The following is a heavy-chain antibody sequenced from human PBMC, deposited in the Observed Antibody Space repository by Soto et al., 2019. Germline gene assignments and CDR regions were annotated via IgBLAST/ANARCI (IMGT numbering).Heavy chain of an antibody. CDR1: GYTFSNFG. D-gene: IGHD1-26*01. J-gene: IGHJ4*02. V-gene: IGHV1-18*04. Sequence: GASVKVSCKASGYTFSNFGINWVRQAPEQGLEWMGWITPYNGNANYAQKHQDRLTITTDTSTNTAYLELRSLRSDDTAVYFCARARMYSGAYHDYWGQGTLVTVSS. CDR3: ARARMYSGAYHDY. CDR2: ITPYNGNA.